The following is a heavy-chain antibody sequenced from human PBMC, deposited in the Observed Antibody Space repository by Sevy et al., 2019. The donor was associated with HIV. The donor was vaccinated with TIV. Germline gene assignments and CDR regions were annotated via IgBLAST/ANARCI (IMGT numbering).Heavy chain of an antibody. J-gene: IGHJ4*02. CDR3: ARGGTWFGELTYGYYFDY. D-gene: IGHD3-10*01. CDR1: GGSISSGGYY. V-gene: IGHV4-31*03. CDR2: IYYSGST. Sequence: TLSLTCTVSGGSISSGGYYWSWIRQHPGKGLEWIGYIYYSGSTYYNPSLKSRVTISVDTSKNQFSLKLSSVTAADTAVYYCARGGTWFGELTYGYYFDYWGQGTLVTVSS.